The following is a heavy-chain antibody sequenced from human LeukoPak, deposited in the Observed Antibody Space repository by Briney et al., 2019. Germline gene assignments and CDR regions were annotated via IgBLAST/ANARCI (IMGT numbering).Heavy chain of an antibody. J-gene: IGHJ6*03. Sequence: SETLSLTCTVSGGSISSSSYYWGWIRQPPGKGLEWIGSIYYSGSTYYNPSLKSRVTISVDTSKNQFSLKLSSVTAADTAVYYCARVTGAARLYYYYYMDVWGKGTTVTVSS. CDR2: IYYSGST. CDR3: ARVTGAARLYYYYYMDV. V-gene: IGHV4-39*07. CDR1: GGSISSSSYY. D-gene: IGHD6-6*01.